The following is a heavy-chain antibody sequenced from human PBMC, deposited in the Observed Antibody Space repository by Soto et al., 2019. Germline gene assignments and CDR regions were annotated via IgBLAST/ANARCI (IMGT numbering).Heavy chain of an antibody. CDR2: ISYDGSNK. V-gene: IGHV3-30*03. CDR3: ASSILVVIPDY. Sequence: QVQLVESGGGVVQPGRSLRLSCAASGFTFSSYGMHWVRQAPGKGLEWVAVISYDGSNKYYADSVKGRFTISRDNSKNTLHLQMNSLRADDTDVYYCASSILVVIPDYWGQGSLVTVSS. CDR1: GFTFSSYG. J-gene: IGHJ4*02. D-gene: IGHD3-22*01.